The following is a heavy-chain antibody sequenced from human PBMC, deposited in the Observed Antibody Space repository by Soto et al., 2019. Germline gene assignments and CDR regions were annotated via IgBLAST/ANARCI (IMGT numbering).Heavy chain of an antibody. CDR2: TYYRSKWYN. J-gene: IGHJ4*02. D-gene: IGHD1-26*01. V-gene: IGHV6-1*01. Sequence: PSPTLSLPCALSDDTVSSLSAGGNTVTRSPSRGLEWLGRTYYRSKWYNDYAVSVESRITINPATSKNHFSLQLNFVTPEDTAVYFCARGEQYSGRIFDYWGQGTLVTVSS. CDR1: DDTVSSLSAG. CDR3: ARGEQYSGRIFDY.